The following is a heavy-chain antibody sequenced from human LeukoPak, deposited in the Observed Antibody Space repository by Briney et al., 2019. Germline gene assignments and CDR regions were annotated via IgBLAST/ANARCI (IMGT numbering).Heavy chain of an antibody. CDR2: ISDGGGST. V-gene: IGHV3-23*01. CDR1: GFTFSSFA. Sequence: GGSLRLSCAASGFTFSSFAMSWVRQAPGKGLEWVSDISDGGGSTYYADSVKGRFTISRDNSKNTLYLHMNSLRAEDTAVYYCAKDLDAMVRGPPYYYGMDVWGQGTTGTVSS. D-gene: IGHD3-10*01. J-gene: IGHJ6*02. CDR3: AKDLDAMVRGPPYYYGMDV.